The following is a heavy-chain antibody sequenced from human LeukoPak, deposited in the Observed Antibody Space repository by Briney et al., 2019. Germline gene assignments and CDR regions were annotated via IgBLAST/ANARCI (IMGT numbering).Heavy chain of an antibody. CDR3: ARDSGSYFHDAFDI. CDR2: INPNSGGT. J-gene: IGHJ3*02. Sequence: ASVKVSCKASGYTFTGYYMHWVRQAPGQGLEYMGWINPNSGGTNYAQKFQDRVTMTGDTSISTAYMELSRLRSYDTAVYYCARDSGSYFHDAFDIWGQGTMVTVSS. CDR1: GYTFTGYY. D-gene: IGHD1-26*01. V-gene: IGHV1-2*02.